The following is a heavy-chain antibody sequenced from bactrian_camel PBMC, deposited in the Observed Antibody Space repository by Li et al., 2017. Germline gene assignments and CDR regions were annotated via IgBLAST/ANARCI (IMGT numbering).Heavy chain of an antibody. V-gene: IGHV3S53*01. CDR2: IEDDGTG. D-gene: IGHD1*01. J-gene: IGHJ4*01. Sequence: VQLVESGGGSVRTGGSLTLSCIASTYTDDMKWMVWFRQAPGKPREAVACIEDDGTGRYADAVKGRFTISEDKAKHTLYLQMNNLKPDDTAIYYCAAESVDFCWVGMPREFTYWGQGTQVTVS. CDR3: AAESVDFCWVGMPREFTY. CDR1: TYTDDMKW.